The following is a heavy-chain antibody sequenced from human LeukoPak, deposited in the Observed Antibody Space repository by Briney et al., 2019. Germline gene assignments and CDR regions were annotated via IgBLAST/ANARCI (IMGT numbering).Heavy chain of an antibody. CDR2: IYYSGST. V-gene: IGHV4-61*01. CDR1: GGSVSSGSYY. J-gene: IGHJ4*02. D-gene: IGHD2-2*01. Sequence: SETLSLTCTVSGGSVSSGSYYWSWIRQPPGKGLEWIGYIYYSGSTNYNPSLKSRVTISVDTSKNQFSLKLSSVTAADTAVYYCASYSSSTSCYADFDYWGQGTLVTVSS. CDR3: ASYSSSTSCYADFDY.